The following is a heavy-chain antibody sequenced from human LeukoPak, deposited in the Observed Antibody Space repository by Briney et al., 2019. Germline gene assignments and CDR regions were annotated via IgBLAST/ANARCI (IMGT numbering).Heavy chain of an antibody. J-gene: IGHJ6*03. CDR3: ARNGYSGYDLGYYYYYYMDV. Sequence: ASVKASCKASGYTFTGYYMHWVRQAPGQGLEWMGWINPNSGGTNYAQKFQGRVTMTRDTSISTAYMELSRLRSDDTAVYYCARNGYSGYDLGYYYYYYMDVWGKGTTVTVSS. CDR2: INPNSGGT. D-gene: IGHD5-12*01. CDR1: GYTFTGYY. V-gene: IGHV1-2*02.